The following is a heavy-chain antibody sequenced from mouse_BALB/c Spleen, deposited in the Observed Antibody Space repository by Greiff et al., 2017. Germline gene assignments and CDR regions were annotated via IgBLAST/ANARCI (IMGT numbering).Heavy chain of an antibody. CDR1: GYTFTSYW. Sequence: VQLQQPGAELVKPGASVKLSCKASGYTFTSYWMHWVKQRPGQGLEWIGEINPSNGRTNYNEKFKSKATLTVDKSSSTAYMQLSSLTSEDSAVYYCARRDGNLYYAMDYWGQGTSVTVSS. CDR3: ARRDGNLYYAMDY. D-gene: IGHD2-1*01. J-gene: IGHJ4*01. CDR2: INPSNGRT. V-gene: IGHV1S81*02.